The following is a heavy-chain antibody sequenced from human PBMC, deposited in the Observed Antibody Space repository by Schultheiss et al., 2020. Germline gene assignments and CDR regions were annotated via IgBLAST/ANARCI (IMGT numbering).Heavy chain of an antibody. J-gene: IGHJ4*02. CDR1: GFTFSNAW. D-gene: IGHD1-26*01. V-gene: IGHV3-15*01. Sequence: GESLKISCAASGFTFSNAWMSWVRQAPGKGLEWVGRSKSKTDGGTTDYAAPVKGRFTISRDDSKNTLYLQMNSLKTEDTAVYYCTTVWYELHDYWGQGTLVTGSS. CDR3: TTVWYELHDY. CDR2: SKSKTDGGTT.